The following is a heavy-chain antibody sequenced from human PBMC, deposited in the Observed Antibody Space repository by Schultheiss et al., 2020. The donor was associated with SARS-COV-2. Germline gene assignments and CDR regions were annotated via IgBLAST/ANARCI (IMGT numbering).Heavy chain of an antibody. CDR2: ISYDGSNK. V-gene: IGHV3-30*18. D-gene: IGHD2-21*02. J-gene: IGHJ4*02. CDR1: GFTFSSYG. Sequence: GGSLRLSCAASGFTFSSYGMHWVRQAPGKGLEWVAVISYDGSNKYYADSLKGRFTISRDNAKNSLYLQMNSLRAEDTAVYYCAKEGWDVVVTAPPDYWGQGTLVTVSS. CDR3: AKEGWDVVVTAPPDY.